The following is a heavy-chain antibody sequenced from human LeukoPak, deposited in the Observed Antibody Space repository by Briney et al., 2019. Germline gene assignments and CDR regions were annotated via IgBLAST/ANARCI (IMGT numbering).Heavy chain of an antibody. J-gene: IGHJ6*02. CDR3: ARGYCSSTSCYSSGMDV. V-gene: IGHV1-69*04. Sequence: SVKVSCKASGGTFSSYAISWVRQAPGQGLEWMGRIIPIFGIANYAQKFQGRVTITADKSTSTAYMELSSLRPEDTAVYYCARGYCSSTSCYSSGMDVWGQGTTVTVSS. CDR1: GGTFSSYA. CDR2: IIPIFGIA. D-gene: IGHD2-2*01.